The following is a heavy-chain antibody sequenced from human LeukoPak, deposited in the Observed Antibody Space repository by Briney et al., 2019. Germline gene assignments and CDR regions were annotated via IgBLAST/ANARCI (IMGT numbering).Heavy chain of an antibody. Sequence: GSLRLSCAASGFTFSSYSMNWVRQAPGKGLEWIGEINHSGSTNYNPSLKSRVTISVDTSKNQFSLKLSSVTAADTAVYYCARGYGSGSYYRRYYYYYMDVWGKGTTVTVSS. CDR1: GFTFSSYS. CDR2: INHSGST. D-gene: IGHD3-10*01. V-gene: IGHV4-34*01. CDR3: ARGYGSGSYYRRYYYYYMDV. J-gene: IGHJ6*03.